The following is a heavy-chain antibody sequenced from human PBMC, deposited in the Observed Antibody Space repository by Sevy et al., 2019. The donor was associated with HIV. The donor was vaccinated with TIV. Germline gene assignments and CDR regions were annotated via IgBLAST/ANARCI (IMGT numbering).Heavy chain of an antibody. J-gene: IGHJ4*02. CDR3: ARGASLYSSSIIEYDY. CDR1: GYTFTFYD. V-gene: IGHV1-8*01. D-gene: IGHD6-6*01. Sequence: ASVKVSCKASGYTFTFYDINWVRQATGQGLEWVGWMNPNSGNTGYTQKFQGRVTMTRNTSISTAYMELSSLRSADTAVFYCARGASLYSSSIIEYDYWGQGTLVTVSS. CDR2: MNPNSGNT.